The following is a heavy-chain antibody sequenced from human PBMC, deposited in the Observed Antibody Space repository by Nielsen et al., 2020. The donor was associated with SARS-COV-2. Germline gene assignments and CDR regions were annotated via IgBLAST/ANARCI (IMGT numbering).Heavy chain of an antibody. J-gene: IGHJ4*02. CDR3: ARLWDDGYYFDTGPYDY. CDR1: GFIFSNYR. Sequence: GGSLRLSCAASGFIFSNYRMHWVRQAPGKGLVWVSHINPDESKTPYADSVKGRFTISRDNAKNTLYLQMNSLRAEDTAVYYCARLWDDGYYFDTGPYDYWGQGTLVTVSS. D-gene: IGHD3-22*01. CDR2: INPDESKT. V-gene: IGHV3-74*03.